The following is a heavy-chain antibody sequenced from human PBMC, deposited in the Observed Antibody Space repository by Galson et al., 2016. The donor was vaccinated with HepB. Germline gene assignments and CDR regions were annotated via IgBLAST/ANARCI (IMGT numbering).Heavy chain of an antibody. CDR3: AKCRSSDSTSCPNY. J-gene: IGHJ4*02. Sequence: SLRLSCAASGLTFSSYAMSWVRQAPGKGLEWVSAISGSGGSTYYADSVKGRFTISRDNSKNTLYLQMNSLRAEDTALYFCAKCRSSDSTSCPNYWGQGTLVTVSS. D-gene: IGHD2-2*01. V-gene: IGHV3-23*01. CDR1: GLTFSSYA. CDR2: ISGSGGST.